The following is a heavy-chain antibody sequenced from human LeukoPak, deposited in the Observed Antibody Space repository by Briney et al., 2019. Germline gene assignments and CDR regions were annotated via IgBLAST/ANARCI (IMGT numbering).Heavy chain of an antibody. Sequence: SETLSLTCIVPGGSIRSYYWSWIRQPPGRGLEWIGYIYYTGSTNYNPSLKSRVTISVDTSKNQFSLKLSSVTAADTAVYYCARDEISGTYYTEYFHHWGQGTLVTVSS. D-gene: IGHD1-26*01. CDR3: ARDEISGTYYTEYFHH. J-gene: IGHJ1*01. V-gene: IGHV4-59*01. CDR2: IYYTGST. CDR1: GGSIRSYY.